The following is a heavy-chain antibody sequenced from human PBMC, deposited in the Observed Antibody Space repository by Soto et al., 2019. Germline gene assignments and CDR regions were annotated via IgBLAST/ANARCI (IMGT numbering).Heavy chain of an antibody. CDR3: ARGYCSSTSCLDAFDI. CDR1: GYSFTSYW. J-gene: IGHJ3*02. Sequence: GESLKISCKGSGYSFTSYWIGRVRQMPGKGLEWMGIIYPGDSDTRYSPSFQGQVTISADKSISTAYLQWSSLKASDTAMYYCARGYCSSTSCLDAFDIWGQGTMVTVSS. D-gene: IGHD2-2*01. CDR2: IYPGDSDT. V-gene: IGHV5-51*01.